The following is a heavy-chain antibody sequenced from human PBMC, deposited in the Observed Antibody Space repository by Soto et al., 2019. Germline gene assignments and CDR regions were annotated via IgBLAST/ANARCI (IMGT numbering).Heavy chain of an antibody. J-gene: IGHJ6*02. CDR3: ARTDRDFYGLDV. CDR2: ISAAGDP. CDR1: GFTFINYD. Sequence: EVQLVECGGGLVQPGRSLRLSCEASGFTFINYDMHWVRQGTGKGLEWVSGISAAGDPDYADSVEGRFTISRENAQNSFFLQMNSLRVGDTAVYYCARTDRDFYGLDVWGQGTTVIVSS. V-gene: IGHV3-13*05.